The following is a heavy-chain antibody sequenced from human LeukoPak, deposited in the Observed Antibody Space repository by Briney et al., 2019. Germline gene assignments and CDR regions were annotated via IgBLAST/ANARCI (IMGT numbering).Heavy chain of an antibody. D-gene: IGHD3-22*01. CDR2: ISSSSSTI. J-gene: IGHJ4*02. Sequence: PGGSLRLSCAASGFTFSSYSMNWVRQAPGKGLEWVSYISSSSSTIYYADSVKGRFTISRDNAKNSLYLQMNSLRDEDTAVYYCARDWGLGDSSGYYYFSRNGGDYWGQGTLVTVSS. CDR3: ARDWGLGDSSGYYYFSRNGGDY. V-gene: IGHV3-48*02. CDR1: GFTFSSYS.